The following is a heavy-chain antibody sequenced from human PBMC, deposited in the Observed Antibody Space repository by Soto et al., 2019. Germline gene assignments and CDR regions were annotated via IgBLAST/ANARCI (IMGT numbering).Heavy chain of an antibody. CDR2: IYYSGST. Sequence: QVQLQESGPGLVKPSETLSLTCTVSGGSISSYYWSWIRQPPGKGLEWIGYIYYSGSTNYNPSLNSRVTISVETYKNLFSLKLSSVTAAETAVYYCARRYGGTFDYWGQGTLVTVSS. D-gene: IGHD2-15*01. CDR1: GGSISSYY. CDR3: ARRYGGTFDY. J-gene: IGHJ4*02. V-gene: IGHV4-59*08.